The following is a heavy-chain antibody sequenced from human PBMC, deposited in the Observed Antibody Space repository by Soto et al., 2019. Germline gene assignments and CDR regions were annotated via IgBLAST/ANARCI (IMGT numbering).Heavy chain of an antibody. D-gene: IGHD2-15*01. CDR2: IWYDGSNK. CDR1: GFTFSSYG. J-gene: IGHJ6*02. V-gene: IGHV3-33*01. CDR3: ARDESCGGSCYEGYYGMDV. Sequence: QVQLVESGGGVVQPGRSLRLSCAASGFTFSSYGMHWVRQAPGKGLEWVAVIWYDGSNKYYADSVKGRFTISRDNSKNTLYLQMNSLRAEDTDVYYCARDESCGGSCYEGYYGMDVWGQGTTVTVSS.